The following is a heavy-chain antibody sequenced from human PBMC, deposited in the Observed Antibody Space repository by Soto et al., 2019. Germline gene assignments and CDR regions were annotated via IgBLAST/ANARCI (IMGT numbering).Heavy chain of an antibody. CDR2: ISYSGNT. D-gene: IGHD6-19*01. J-gene: IGHJ4*02. CDR1: GVSITSYY. CDR3: ATSSGPQSPIGDH. V-gene: IGHV4-59*08. Sequence: QVQLQESGPGLVKPSETLSLTCTVSGVSITSYYWSWIRQSPGKGLEWIGFISYSGNTNYNPSLKSRVITSRDTSRNEFSLRLTSVTAADTAVYYCATSSGPQSPIGDHWGQGTLVTVSS.